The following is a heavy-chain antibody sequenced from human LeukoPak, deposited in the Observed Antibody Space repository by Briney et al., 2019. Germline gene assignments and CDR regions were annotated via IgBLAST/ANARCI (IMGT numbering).Heavy chain of an antibody. CDR2: ISGSGGSA. D-gene: IGHD3-9*01. CDR3: AKDPTYDTFFDY. J-gene: IGHJ4*02. CDR1: GFTFSSYA. Sequence: GGSLRLSCAASGFTFSSYALSWVRQAPGKGLEWVSAISGSGGSAYYADSVKGRFTISRDNSKNTLYLQMNSLRAEDTAVYYCAKDPTYDTFFDYWGQGTLVTVSS. V-gene: IGHV3-23*01.